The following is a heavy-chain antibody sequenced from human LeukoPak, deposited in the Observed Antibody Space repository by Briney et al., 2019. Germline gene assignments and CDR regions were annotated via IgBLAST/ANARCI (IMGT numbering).Heavy chain of an antibody. V-gene: IGHV4-31*03. CDR3: ARVNYWLLDY. CDR2: IYYSGST. J-gene: IGHJ4*02. Sequence: SETLSLTCTVFGGSISSGGYYWSWIRQHPGTGLEWIGYIYYSGSTYYNPSLKSRVTISVDTSKNQFSLKLSSVTAADTAVYYCARVNYWLLDYWGQGTLVTVSS. CDR1: GGSISSGGYY. D-gene: IGHD1-7*01.